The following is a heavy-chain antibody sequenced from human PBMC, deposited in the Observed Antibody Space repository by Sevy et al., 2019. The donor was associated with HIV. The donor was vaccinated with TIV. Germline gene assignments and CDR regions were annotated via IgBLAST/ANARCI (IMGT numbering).Heavy chain of an antibody. CDR3: ARVYYYDYSGPGF. CDR1: GYTFTNYY. J-gene: IGHJ4*02. D-gene: IGHD3-22*01. V-gene: IGHV1-46*01. Sequence: ASVKVSCKASGYTFTNYYMHWVRQAPGQGLEWMGLINPSGGSTSYAQRFQGRVTMTRDTSTSTVYMELSSLRSEDTAVYYCARVYYYDYSGPGFWGQGTPVTVSS. CDR2: INPSGGST.